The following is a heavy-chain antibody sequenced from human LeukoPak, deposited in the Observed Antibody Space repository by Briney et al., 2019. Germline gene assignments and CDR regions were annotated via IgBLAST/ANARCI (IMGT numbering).Heavy chain of an antibody. Sequence: GESLKISCKASGYSFTTYRIGWVRQMPGKGLEWMGIIYPGDSDTRYSPSFQGQVTISADKSISTAYLQWSSLKASDTAMYYCAREFDDSSRYYYGYWGQGTLVTVSS. CDR2: IYPGDSDT. CDR1: GYSFTTYR. CDR3: AREFDDSSRYYYGY. J-gene: IGHJ4*02. V-gene: IGHV5-51*01. D-gene: IGHD3-22*01.